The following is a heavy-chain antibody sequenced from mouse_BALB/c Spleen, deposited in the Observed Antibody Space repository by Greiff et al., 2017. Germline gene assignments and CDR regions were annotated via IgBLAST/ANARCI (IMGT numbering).Heavy chain of an antibody. Sequence: DVQLVESGGDLVKPGGSLKLSCAASGFTFSSYGMSWVRQTPDKRLEWVATISSGGSYTYYPDSVKGRFTISRDNAKNTLYLQMSSLKSEDTAMYYCARQTVVAPYWYFDVWGAGTTVTVSS. V-gene: IGHV5-6*01. CDR2: ISSGGSYT. J-gene: IGHJ1*01. CDR1: GFTFSSYG. CDR3: ARQTVVAPYWYFDV. D-gene: IGHD1-1*01.